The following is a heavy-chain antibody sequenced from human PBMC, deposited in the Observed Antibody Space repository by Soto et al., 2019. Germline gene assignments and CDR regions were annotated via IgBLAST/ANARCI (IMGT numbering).Heavy chain of an antibody. Sequence: GESLKISCKGPGYSFTSYWISWVRQMPGKGLEWMGRIDPSDSYTNYSPSFQGHVTISADKSISTAYLQWSSLKASDTAMYYCARSPPPYWYFHLWGRATLVTVFS. CDR3: ARSPPPYWYFHL. V-gene: IGHV5-10-1*01. CDR1: GYSFTSYW. CDR2: IDPSDSYT. J-gene: IGHJ2*01.